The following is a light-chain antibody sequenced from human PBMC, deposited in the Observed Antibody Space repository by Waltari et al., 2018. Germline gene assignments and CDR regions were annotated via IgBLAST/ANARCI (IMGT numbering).Light chain of an antibody. Sequence: DIVMTQTPLSLSVTPGQPASISCKSSQSLLRSDGKTSLYWYLQKPGQPPRLLVYELSKRFSGVPGRFSGSGSGTDFTLKISRVEAEDVGVYYCLQRIQLPETFGQGTKLEIK. CDR1: QSLLRSDGKTS. J-gene: IGKJ2*01. V-gene: IGKV2D-29*01. CDR2: ELS. CDR3: LQRIQLPET.